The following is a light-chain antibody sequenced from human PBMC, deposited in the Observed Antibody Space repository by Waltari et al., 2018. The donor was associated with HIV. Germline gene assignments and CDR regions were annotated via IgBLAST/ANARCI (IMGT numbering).Light chain of an antibody. V-gene: IGLV1-44*01. Sequence: QSVLTQPPSASGTPGQRVSISCSGSSSNIGTRTVNWFQQLPGTAPTLLIYNNNQRPSGVPDRCSGSKSGTSASLAISGLQSEDEADYYCAAWDDRMNGFYVFGTGTKVTVL. CDR1: SSNIGTRT. CDR2: NNN. J-gene: IGLJ1*01. CDR3: AAWDDRMNGFYV.